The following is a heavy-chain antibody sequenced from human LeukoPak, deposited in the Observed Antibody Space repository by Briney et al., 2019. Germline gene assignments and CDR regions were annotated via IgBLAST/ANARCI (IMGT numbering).Heavy chain of an antibody. D-gene: IGHD3-22*01. CDR2: INPNSGGT. CDR1: GYTFTSYD. V-gene: IGHV1-2*02. CDR3: ASLEGYYYDSSGDNYFDY. Sequence: ASVKVSCKASGYTFTSYDIHWVRQATGQGLEWMGWINPNSGGTNYAQKFQGRVTMTRDTSISTAYMELSRLRSDDTAVYYCASLEGYYYDSSGDNYFDYWGQGTLVTVSS. J-gene: IGHJ4*02.